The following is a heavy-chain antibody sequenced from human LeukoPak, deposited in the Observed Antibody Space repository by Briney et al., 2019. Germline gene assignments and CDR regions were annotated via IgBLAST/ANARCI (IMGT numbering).Heavy chain of an antibody. CDR2: MYQSGST. D-gene: IGHD2-15*01. Sequence: SETLFLTCTVSGGSISSSSYYWAWIRQPPGKGLEWIGSMYQSGSTYYNPFLNSRVTISIDTSKNQFSLKLSTVTAADTAVYYCAKRGSGDGYYFDYWGQGALVTVSS. J-gene: IGHJ4*02. V-gene: IGHV4-39*01. CDR3: AKRGSGDGYYFDY. CDR1: GGSISSSSYY.